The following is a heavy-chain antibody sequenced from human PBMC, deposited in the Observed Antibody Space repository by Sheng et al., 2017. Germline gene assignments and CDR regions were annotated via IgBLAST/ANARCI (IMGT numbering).Heavy chain of an antibody. CDR2: MNPNSGNT. J-gene: IGHJ6*02. D-gene: IGHD5-18*01. V-gene: IGHV1-8*03. Sequence: QVQLVQSGAEVKKPGASVKVSCKASGYTFTSYDINWVRQATGQGLEWMGWMNPNSGNTGYAQKFQGRVTITRNTSISTAYMELSSLRSEDTAVYYCARGSQLWYYYYYYGMDVWGQGTTVTVSS. CDR1: GYTFTSYD. CDR3: ARGSQLWYYYYYYGMDV.